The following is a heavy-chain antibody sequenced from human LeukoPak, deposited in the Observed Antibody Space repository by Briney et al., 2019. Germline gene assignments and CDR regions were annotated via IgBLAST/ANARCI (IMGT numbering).Heavy chain of an antibody. D-gene: IGHD4-17*01. V-gene: IGHV1-46*01. CDR2: INPSGGST. CDR1: GGTFSSYA. Sequence: GASVKVSCKASGGTFSSYAISWVRQAPGQGLEWMGIINPSGGSTSYAQKFQGRVTMTRDMSTSTVYMELSSLRSEDTAVYYCAREGVYGVPLDYWGQGTLVTVSS. CDR3: AREGVYGVPLDY. J-gene: IGHJ4*02.